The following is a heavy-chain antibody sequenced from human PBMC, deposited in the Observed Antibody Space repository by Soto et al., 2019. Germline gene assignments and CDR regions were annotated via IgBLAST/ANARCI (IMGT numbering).Heavy chain of an antibody. V-gene: IGHV3-30-3*01. CDR2: ISYDGSNK. J-gene: IGHJ4*02. CDR1: GFTFSSCA. Sequence: GGSLRLSCAASGFTFSSCAMHWVRQAPGKGLEWVAVISYDGSNKYYADSVKGRFTIFRDNSKNTLYLQMNSLRAEDTAVYYCARDRLSPSGRYSYFDYWGQGTLVTVSS. D-gene: IGHD1-26*01. CDR3: ARDRLSPSGRYSYFDY.